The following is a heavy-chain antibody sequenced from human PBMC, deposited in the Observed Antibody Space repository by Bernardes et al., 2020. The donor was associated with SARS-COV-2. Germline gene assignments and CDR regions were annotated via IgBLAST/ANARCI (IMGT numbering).Heavy chain of an antibody. J-gene: IGHJ6*02. CDR1: GYIFSSYG. CDR3: ARGTGSGSVYGMDV. D-gene: IGHD2-8*01. V-gene: IGHV1-18*01. CDR2: IGTYNGKT. Sequence: ASVKVSCKASGYIFSSYGITWVRQAPGQGLEWMGWIGTYNGKTYYGQKFQGRVTMTTDTPTSTVYMELRSLRSDDTAVYYCARGTGSGSVYGMDVWGQGTTVTVSS.